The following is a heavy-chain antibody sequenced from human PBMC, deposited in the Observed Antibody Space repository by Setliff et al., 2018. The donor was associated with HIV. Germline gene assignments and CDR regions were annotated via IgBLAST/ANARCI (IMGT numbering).Heavy chain of an antibody. D-gene: IGHD2-2*01. Sequence: PGGSLRLSCAASGFTFSSYSMNWVRQAPGKGLEWVSYISSSRSTIYYADSVKGRFAISRDNAKNSVYLQMNSLRAEDTAVYYCSKVPLFVVVPAALGGMDVWGQGTTVTVSS. V-gene: IGHV3-48*01. CDR3: SKVPLFVVVPAALGGMDV. CDR2: ISSSRSTI. CDR1: GFTFSSYS. J-gene: IGHJ6*02.